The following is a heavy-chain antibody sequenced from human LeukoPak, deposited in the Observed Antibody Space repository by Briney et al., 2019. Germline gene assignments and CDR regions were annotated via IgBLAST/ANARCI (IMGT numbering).Heavy chain of an antibody. CDR1: GFSFSTYS. D-gene: IGHD2-2*01. CDR2: ISGSGGST. CDR3: AAIVVVPAARFGY. J-gene: IGHJ4*02. V-gene: IGHV3-23*01. Sequence: GGSLRLSCVVSGFSFSTYSLNWIRQAPGKGLEWVSAISGSGGSTYYADSVKGRFTISRDNSKNTLYLQMNSLRAEDTAVYYCAAIVVVPAARFGYWGQGTLVTVSS.